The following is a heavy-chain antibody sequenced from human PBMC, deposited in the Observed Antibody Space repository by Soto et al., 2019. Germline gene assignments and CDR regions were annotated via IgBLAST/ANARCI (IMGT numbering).Heavy chain of an antibody. V-gene: IGHV1-69*13. Sequence: GASVKVSCKASGGTFSSYAISWVRQAPGQGLERMGGFIPIFGTANYAQKFQGRVTITADESTSTAYMELSSLRSEDTAVYYCARSPSYYSDSSGLPCAYWGQGTLVTVSS. CDR3: ARSPSYYSDSSGLPCAY. CDR1: GGTFSSYA. J-gene: IGHJ4*02. CDR2: FIPIFGTA. D-gene: IGHD3-22*01.